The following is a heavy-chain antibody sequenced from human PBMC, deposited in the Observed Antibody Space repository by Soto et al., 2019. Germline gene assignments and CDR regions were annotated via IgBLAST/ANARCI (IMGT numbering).Heavy chain of an antibody. CDR1: GFTFSSYA. Sequence: GGSLRLSCAASGFTFSSYAMSWVRQAPGKGLEWVSAISGSGGSTYYADSVKGRFTISRDNSKNTLYLQMNSLRAEDTAVYYCAKNIRDRGYSSSWNVGYWGQGTLVTVSS. CDR2: ISGSGGST. J-gene: IGHJ4*02. CDR3: AKNIRDRGYSSSWNVGY. V-gene: IGHV3-23*01. D-gene: IGHD6-13*01.